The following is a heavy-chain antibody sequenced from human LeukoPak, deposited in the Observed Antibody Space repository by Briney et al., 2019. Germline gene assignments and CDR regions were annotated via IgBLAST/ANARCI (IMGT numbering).Heavy chain of an antibody. V-gene: IGHV1-69*13. CDR1: GYTFTGYY. J-gene: IGHJ6*02. CDR2: IIPIFGTA. D-gene: IGHD2-2*01. CDR3: ARDRRYCSSTSCRSYYYYYGMDV. Sequence: ASVKVSCKASGYTFTGYYMHWVRQAPGQGLEWMGGIIPIFGTANYAQKFQGRVTITADESTSTAYMELSSLRSEDTAVYYCARDRRYCSSTSCRSYYYYYGMDVWGQGTTVTVSS.